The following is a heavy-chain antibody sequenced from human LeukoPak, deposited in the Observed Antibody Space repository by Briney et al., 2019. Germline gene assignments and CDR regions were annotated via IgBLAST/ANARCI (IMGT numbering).Heavy chain of an antibody. J-gene: IGHJ4*02. CDR3: ASQRVYYYDSSGYYYSVAYYFDY. Sequence: GASVKVSCKASGYTFTSYAMHWVRQAPGQRLEWMGWINAGNGNTKYSQKFQGRVTITADESTSTAYMELSSLRSEDTAVYYCASQRVYYYDSSGYYYSVAYYFDYWGQGTLVTVSS. D-gene: IGHD3-22*01. V-gene: IGHV1-3*01. CDR1: GYTFTSYA. CDR2: INAGNGNT.